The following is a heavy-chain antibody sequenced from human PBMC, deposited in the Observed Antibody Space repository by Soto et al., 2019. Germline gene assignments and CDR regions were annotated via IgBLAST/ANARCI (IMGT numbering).Heavy chain of an antibody. V-gene: IGHV3-48*01. Sequence: PGGSLRLSCVASGFTFSTYSMNWVRQAPGKGPEWVSYISASSSTIYYADSVTGRFTISRDDAKNSLYLQMNSLRAEDTAVYYCAKGIIGTTGLDYWGQGTLVTVSS. J-gene: IGHJ4*02. D-gene: IGHD1-1*01. CDR2: ISASSSTI. CDR3: AKGIIGTTGLDY. CDR1: GFTFSTYS.